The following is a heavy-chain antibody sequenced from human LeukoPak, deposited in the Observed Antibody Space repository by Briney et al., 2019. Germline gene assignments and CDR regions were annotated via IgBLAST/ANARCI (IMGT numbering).Heavy chain of an antibody. J-gene: IGHJ3*02. CDR2: ISSSSSTI. Sequence: GGSLRLSCAASGFTFSSYSMNWVRQAPGKGLEWVSYISSSSSTIYCADSVKGRFTISRDNAKNSLYLQMNSLRDEDTAVYYCARDSISDYGDFMAFDIWGQGTMVTVSS. CDR1: GFTFSSYS. D-gene: IGHD4-17*01. V-gene: IGHV3-48*02. CDR3: ARDSISDYGDFMAFDI.